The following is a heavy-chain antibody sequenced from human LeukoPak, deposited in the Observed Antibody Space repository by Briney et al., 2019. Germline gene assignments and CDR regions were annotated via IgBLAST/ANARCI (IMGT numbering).Heavy chain of an antibody. CDR1: GFTFSSYW. CDR3: ARGIMTTVPTFDS. J-gene: IGHJ4*02. V-gene: IGHV4-59*01. CDR2: VYYSAST. Sequence: AGGSLRLSCAASGFTFSSYWMSWVRQPPGKGLEWIGFVYYSASTNYNPSLKSRVTISVDTSKKQFSLRLSSVTTAETAVYYCARGIMTTVPTFDSWGQGTLVTVSS. D-gene: IGHD4-17*01.